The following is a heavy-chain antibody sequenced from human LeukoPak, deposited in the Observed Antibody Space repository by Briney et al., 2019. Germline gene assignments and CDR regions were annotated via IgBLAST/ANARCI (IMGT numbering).Heavy chain of an antibody. CDR1: GFTFSSYA. CDR2: ISYDGSNK. Sequence: GGSLRLSCAASGFTFSSYAMHWVRQAPGKGLEWVAVISYDGSNKYYADSVKGRFTISRDNSKNTLYLQMNSLRAEDTAVYYCARGKGSSAPDYWGQGTLVTVSS. CDR3: ARGKGSSAPDY. D-gene: IGHD6-6*01. J-gene: IGHJ4*02. V-gene: IGHV3-30-3*01.